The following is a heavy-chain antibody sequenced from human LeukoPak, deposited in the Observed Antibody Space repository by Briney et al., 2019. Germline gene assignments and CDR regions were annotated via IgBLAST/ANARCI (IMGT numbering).Heavy chain of an antibody. V-gene: IGHV6-1*01. Sequence: SQTLSLTCAISGGSVSSNSATWNWIRQSPSRGLEWLGSTYYKSKWYNDYAVSVKSRITINSYTSKNQFSLQLNSVTPEDTAVYYCARVSSPWSPRDAFDIWGQGTMVTVSS. CDR3: ARVSSPWSPRDAFDI. CDR2: TYYKSKWYN. D-gene: IGHD1-26*01. CDR1: GGSVSSNSAT. J-gene: IGHJ3*02.